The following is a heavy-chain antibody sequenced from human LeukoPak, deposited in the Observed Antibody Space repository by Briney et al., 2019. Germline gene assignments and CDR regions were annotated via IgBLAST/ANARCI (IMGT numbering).Heavy chain of an antibody. CDR3: ARESCSGGSCYLLDY. V-gene: IGHV4-59*01. D-gene: IGHD2-15*01. CDR1: GGSISSYY. J-gene: IGHJ4*02. CDR2: MYYSGST. Sequence: PSETLSLTCTVSGGSISSYYWSWIRQPPGKGLEWIGYMYYSGSTNYNPSLKSRVTISVDTSKNQFSLKLNSVTAADTAVYYCARESCSGGSCYLLDYWGQGTLVTVSS.